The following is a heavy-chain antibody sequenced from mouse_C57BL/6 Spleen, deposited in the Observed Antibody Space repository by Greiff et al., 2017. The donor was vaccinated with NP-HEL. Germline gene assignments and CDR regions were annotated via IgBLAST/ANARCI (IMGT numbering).Heavy chain of an antibody. Sequence: EVQLQQSGPELVKPGASVKISCKASGYSFTGYYMNWVKQSPEKSLEWIGEINPSTGGTTYNQKFKAKATLTVDKSSSTAYMQLKSLTSEDSAVYYCARSVVATRGYFDYWGQGTTLTVSS. D-gene: IGHD1-1*01. V-gene: IGHV1-42*01. CDR3: ARSVVATRGYFDY. CDR2: INPSTGGT. J-gene: IGHJ2*01. CDR1: GYSFTGYY.